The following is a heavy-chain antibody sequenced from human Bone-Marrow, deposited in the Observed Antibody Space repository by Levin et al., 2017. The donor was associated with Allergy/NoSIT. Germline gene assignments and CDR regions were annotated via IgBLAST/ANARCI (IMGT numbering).Heavy chain of an antibody. J-gene: IGHJ4*02. CDR3: VRDGYIFGSNRPQFDD. V-gene: IGHV3-48*01. D-gene: IGHD5-18*01. CDR2: ISSSGGTI. Sequence: GASVKVSCAASGFTFSDYAMNWVRQAPGKGLEWVSYISSSGGTIYYADSVKGRFTISRDSAQNSLSLQMDSLRTEDTALYYCVRDGYIFGSNRPQFDDWGQGTLVTVSS. CDR1: GFTFSDYA.